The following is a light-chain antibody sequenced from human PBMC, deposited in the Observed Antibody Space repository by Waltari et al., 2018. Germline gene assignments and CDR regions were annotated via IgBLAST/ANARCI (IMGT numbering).Light chain of an antibody. V-gene: IGKV3-20*01. CDR2: VAS. J-gene: IGKJ4*01. CDR3: QQYGSSPLT. Sequence: EIVLTPSPGTLSLSPGERATLSCRASQSVSSSFLAWYQQKPGQAPRLLIYVASSRATGIPDRFSGSGSGTDFTLTISRLEPEDFAVYYCQQYGSSPLTFGGGTKVEIK. CDR1: QSVSSSF.